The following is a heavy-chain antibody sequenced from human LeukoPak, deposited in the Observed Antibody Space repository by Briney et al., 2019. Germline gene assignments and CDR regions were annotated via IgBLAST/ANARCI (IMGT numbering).Heavy chain of an antibody. V-gene: IGHV1-2*02. J-gene: IGHJ4*02. CDR1: GYTFTGYY. Sequence: ASVKVSCKASGYTFTGYYMHWVRQAPGQGLEWMGRINPNSGDTNYAQKFQGRVTMTRDTSISTAYMELSRLRFDDTAVYYCASISEVWSGYYTVHFDYWGQGTLVTVSS. D-gene: IGHD3-3*01. CDR3: ASISEVWSGYYTVHFDY. CDR2: INPNSGDT.